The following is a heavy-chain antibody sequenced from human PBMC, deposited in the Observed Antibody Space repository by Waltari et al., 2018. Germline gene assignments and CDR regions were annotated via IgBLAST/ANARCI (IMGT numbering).Heavy chain of an antibody. CDR2: TYYRSKWSN. CDR3: ARGSSSSFDS. V-gene: IGHV6-1*01. J-gene: IGHJ4*02. D-gene: IGHD6-13*01. CDR1: GDSVSVNSAAA. Sequence: QVQLQQSGPGLVKPSQTLSLTCAVSGDSVSVNSAAAWNWIRQSPSRGLEWLGRTYYRSKWSNEYALSVRSRITINPDTSKNQFSLHLNSVTPEDTAVYYCARGSSSSFDSWGQGILVTVSS.